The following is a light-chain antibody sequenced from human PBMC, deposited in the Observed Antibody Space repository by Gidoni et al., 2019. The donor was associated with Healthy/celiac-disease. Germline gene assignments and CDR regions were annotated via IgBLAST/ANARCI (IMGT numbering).Light chain of an antibody. J-gene: IGKJ1*01. CDR2: WAS. V-gene: IGKV4-1*01. CDR1: QSVLYSSNNTNY. CDR3: QQYYSTPRT. Sequence: DIVMTQSPDSLAVSLGESATINYKSSQSVLYSSNNTNYLAWYQQKPGQPPKLHIYWASTRESGVPDRFSGSGSGTDFTLTISSLQAEDVAVYYCQQYYSTPRTFGQGTKVEIK.